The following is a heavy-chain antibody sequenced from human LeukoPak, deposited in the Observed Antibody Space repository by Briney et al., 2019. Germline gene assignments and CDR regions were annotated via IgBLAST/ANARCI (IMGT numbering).Heavy chain of an antibody. CDR2: IYPGDSDT. CDR1: GYGFTSYW. Sequence: GESLKISCKGSGYGFTSYWIGWVRQMPGKGLEWMGIIYPGDSDTRYSPSFQGQVTISADKSISTAYLQWSSLRASDTAMYYCATFCSGGSCYGDPDYWGQGTLVTVSS. D-gene: IGHD2-15*01. V-gene: IGHV5-51*01. J-gene: IGHJ4*02. CDR3: ATFCSGGSCYGDPDY.